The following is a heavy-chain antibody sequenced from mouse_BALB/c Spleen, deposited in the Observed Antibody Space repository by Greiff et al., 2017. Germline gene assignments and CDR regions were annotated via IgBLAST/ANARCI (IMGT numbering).Heavy chain of an antibody. Sequence: QVQLKQSGAELMKPGASVKISCKATGYTFSSYWIEWVKQRPGHGLEWIGEILPGSGSTNYNEKFKGKATFTADTSSNTAYMQLSSLTSEDAAVYYCARSLYYFDYWGQGTTLTVSS. D-gene: IGHD1-1*01. CDR1: GYTFSSYW. CDR2: ILPGSGST. CDR3: ARSLYYFDY. V-gene: IGHV1-9*01. J-gene: IGHJ2*01.